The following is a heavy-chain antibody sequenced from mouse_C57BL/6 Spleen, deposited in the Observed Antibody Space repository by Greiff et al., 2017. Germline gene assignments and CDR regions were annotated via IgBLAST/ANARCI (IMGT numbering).Heavy chain of an antibody. V-gene: IGHV1-50*01. CDR3: ARSGDFDY. J-gene: IGHJ2*01. Sequence: VKLQQPGAELVKPGASVKLSCKASGYTFTSYWMKWVKQRPGQGLEWIGEIDPSDSYTNYNQKFKGKATMTVDTSSSTAYMQHSSLASEDSSVYYCARSGDFDYWGQGTTLTVSS. CDR1: GYTFTSYW. D-gene: IGHD3-2*02. CDR2: IDPSDSYT.